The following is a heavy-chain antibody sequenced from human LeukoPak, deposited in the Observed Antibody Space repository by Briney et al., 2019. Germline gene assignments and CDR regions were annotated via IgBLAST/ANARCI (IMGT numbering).Heavy chain of an antibody. D-gene: IGHD3-9*01. CDR2: IIPILGIA. CDR1: GGTFSSYA. Sequence: SVKVSCTASGGTFSSYAISWVRQAPGQGLEWMGRIIPILGIANYAQKFQGRVTITADKSTSTAYMELSSLRSEDTAVYYCARDRGQYYDILTGYNSPGDYWGQGTLVTVSS. V-gene: IGHV1-69*04. CDR3: ARDRGQYYDILTGYNSPGDY. J-gene: IGHJ4*02.